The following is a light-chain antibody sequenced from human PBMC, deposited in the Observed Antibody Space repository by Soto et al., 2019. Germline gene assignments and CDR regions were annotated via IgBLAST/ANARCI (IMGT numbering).Light chain of an antibody. CDR1: QSVGSY. Sequence: EIVLTQSPATLSLSPGERATLSCRASQSVGSYLAWYQQKPGQAPRLLMYDASNRATGIPARFSGSGSGTDFTLTIGSLEPEDFAVYYCQKRSNWPLTFGGGTKVEIK. J-gene: IGKJ4*01. CDR3: QKRSNWPLT. CDR2: DAS. V-gene: IGKV3-11*01.